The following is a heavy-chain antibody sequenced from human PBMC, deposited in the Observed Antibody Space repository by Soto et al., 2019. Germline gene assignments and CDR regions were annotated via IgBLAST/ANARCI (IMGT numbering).Heavy chain of an antibody. J-gene: IGHJ6*02. CDR1: GYSFTSYW. D-gene: IGHD6-13*01. CDR2: IDPSDSYT. CDR3: ASPGLSQRGSWYPSDYYGMDV. V-gene: IGHV5-10-1*01. Sequence: GESLKISCKGSGYSFTSYWISWVRQMPGKGLEWMGMIDPSDSYTNYSPSFQGHVTISADKSISTAYLQWSSLKASNTAMYYCASPGLSQRGSWYPSDYYGMDVWGQGTTVTVSS.